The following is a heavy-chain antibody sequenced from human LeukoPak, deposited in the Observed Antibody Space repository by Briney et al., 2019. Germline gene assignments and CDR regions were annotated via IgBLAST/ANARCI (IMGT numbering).Heavy chain of an antibody. CDR1: GGSISSGSYY. V-gene: IGHV4-61*02. D-gene: IGHD5-24*01. CDR2: IYTSGSI. CDR3: ARDRIRVEMATITGWFDP. Sequence: SETLSLTCTVSGGSISSGSYYWSWIRQPAGKGLEWIGRIYTSGSINYNPSLKSRVTISVDTSKNQFSLKLSSVTAADTAVYYCARDRIRVEMATITGWFDPWGQGTLVTVSS. J-gene: IGHJ5*02.